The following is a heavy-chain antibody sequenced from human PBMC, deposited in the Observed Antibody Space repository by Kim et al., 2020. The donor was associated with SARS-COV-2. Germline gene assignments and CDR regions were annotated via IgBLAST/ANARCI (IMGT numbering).Heavy chain of an antibody. CDR2: GGST. CDR3: VKNWNSDH. V-gene: IGHV3-64D*06. J-gene: IGHJ5*02. Sequence: GGSTHDADYVKGRFTISRDNPKNTLYLQMSRLRAEDTAVYYCVKNWNSDHWGQGTLVTVSS. D-gene: IGHD1-7*01.